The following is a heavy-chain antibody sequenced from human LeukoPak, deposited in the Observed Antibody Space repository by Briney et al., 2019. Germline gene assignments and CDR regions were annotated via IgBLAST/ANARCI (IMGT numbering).Heavy chain of an antibody. CDR2: IWNDGSKK. J-gene: IGHJ3*02. CDR3: ARSTRGDSNGQGDDLDI. CDR1: GFTLSDHV. V-gene: IGHV3-33*01. Sequence: QPGGSLRLSCTASGFTLSDHVMHWVRQAPGKGLEWVAVIWNDGSKKYYGDSVKGRFTISRDISKSTLDLQMNSLRVGDTAVYYCARSTRGDSNGQGDDLDIWGQGTMVTVSA. D-gene: IGHD3-22*01.